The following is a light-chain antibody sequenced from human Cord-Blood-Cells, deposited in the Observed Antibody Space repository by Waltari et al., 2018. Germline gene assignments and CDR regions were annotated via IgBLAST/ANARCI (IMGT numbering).Light chain of an antibody. CDR2: EVS. CDR1: SLADGGYNY. CDR3: SSYTSSSTYV. Sequence: SALPQPASVSGSPGQSVTISCTGTSLADGGYNYVSWNQQHPGKATNLMIYEVSNRPSWVSNRFSGSKSGNTASLTISGLQAEDEADYYCSSYTSSSTYVFGTGTKVTVL. V-gene: IGLV2-14*01. J-gene: IGLJ1*01.